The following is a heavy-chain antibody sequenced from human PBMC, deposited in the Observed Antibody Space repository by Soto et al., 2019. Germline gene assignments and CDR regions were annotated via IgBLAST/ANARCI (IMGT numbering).Heavy chain of an antibody. D-gene: IGHD3-16*01. V-gene: IGHV3-74*01. J-gene: IGHJ6*02. CDR1: GFTFSSYW. CDR3: ARGTYGSYYYCYGMDV. Sequence: GGSLRLSCAASGFTFSSYWMHWVRQAPGKGLVWVSRINSDGSSTSYADSVKGRFTISRDNAKNTLYLQMNSLRAEDTAVYYCARGTYGSYYYCYGMDVWGQGTTVTVSS. CDR2: INSDGSST.